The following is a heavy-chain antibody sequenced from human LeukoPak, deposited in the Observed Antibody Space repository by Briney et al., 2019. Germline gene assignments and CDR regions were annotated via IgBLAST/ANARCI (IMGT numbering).Heavy chain of an antibody. J-gene: IGHJ4*02. CDR2: ISAYNGNT. CDR1: GYTFTSYG. D-gene: IGHD3-10*01. V-gene: IGHV1-18*01. Sequence: ASVKVSCKASGYTFTSYGISWVRQAPGQGLEWMGWISAYNGNTNYAQKLQGRVTMTTDTSTSTAYMELRSLRFDDTAVYYCARDRLTMVRGVFDYWGQGTLVTVSS. CDR3: ARDRLTMVRGVFDY.